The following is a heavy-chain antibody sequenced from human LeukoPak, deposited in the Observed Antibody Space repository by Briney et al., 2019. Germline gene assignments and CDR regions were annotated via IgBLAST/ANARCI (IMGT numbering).Heavy chain of an antibody. J-gene: IGHJ3*02. V-gene: IGHV3-11*04. CDR2: ISSNGKTT. Sequence: GGSLRLSCAASGFSFSDYYISWVRQAPGKGLEWLSKISSNGKTTYYADSVKGRFTISRDNAKNSLSLQMSSLRADDTALYYCARVDAFDIWGQGTMVTVSS. CDR1: GFSFSDYY. CDR3: ARVDAFDI.